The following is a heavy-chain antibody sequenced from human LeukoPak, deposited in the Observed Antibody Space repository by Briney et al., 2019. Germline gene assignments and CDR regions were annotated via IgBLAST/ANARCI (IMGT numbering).Heavy chain of an antibody. Sequence: PSETLSLTCTVSGVSISSYYWSWIRQPPGKGLEWIGYIYYSGSTNYNPSLKSRVTISVDTSKNQFSLKLSSVTAADTAVYYCARLDDSSGYYGYWGQGTLVTVSS. V-gene: IGHV4-59*08. CDR2: IYYSGST. J-gene: IGHJ4*02. CDR3: ARLDDSSGYYGY. CDR1: GVSISSYY. D-gene: IGHD3-22*01.